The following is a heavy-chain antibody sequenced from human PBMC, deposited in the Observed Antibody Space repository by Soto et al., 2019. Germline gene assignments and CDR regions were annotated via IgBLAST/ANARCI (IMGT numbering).Heavy chain of an antibody. CDR1: GFTFSNFG. CDR3: ARGGTMALDY. CDR2: ISYDGSNK. D-gene: IGHD3-10*01. Sequence: GGSLRLSCVASGFTFSNFGMHWVRQAPGKGLEWVAVISYDGSNKYYADSVKGRFTISRDNSKNTLYLQMNSLRADDTAVYYCARGGTMALDYWGQGTLVTVS. J-gene: IGHJ4*02. V-gene: IGHV3-30*03.